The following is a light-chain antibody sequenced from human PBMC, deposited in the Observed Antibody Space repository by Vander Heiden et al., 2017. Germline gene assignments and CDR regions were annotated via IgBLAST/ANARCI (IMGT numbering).Light chain of an antibody. Sequence: DIVMTQTLLSSPVTLGQPASISCRSSQSLEHSNGNTYLTWLQQRPGQPPRPLIYRVFNRFSGVPNRFSGSGAGTDFTLKISRVEAEDVGVYYCMQAKEFPVTFGQGTRLEIK. CDR1: QSLEHSNGNTY. CDR3: MQAKEFPVT. CDR2: RVF. V-gene: IGKV2-24*01. J-gene: IGKJ5*01.